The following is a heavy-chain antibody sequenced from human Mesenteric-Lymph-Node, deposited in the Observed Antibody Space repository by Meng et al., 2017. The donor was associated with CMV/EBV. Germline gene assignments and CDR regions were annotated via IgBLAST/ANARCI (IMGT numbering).Heavy chain of an antibody. CDR1: GFTFSSNY. Sequence: GGSLRLSCAASGFTFSSNYMSWVRQAPGKGLEWVSVIYSVGSTYYADSVKSRFTISRDNSKNTLYLQMNSLRAEDTAVYYCARRNYYDSSGYYEGDAFDIWGQGTMVTVSS. CDR2: IYSVGST. J-gene: IGHJ3*02. V-gene: IGHV3-66*02. CDR3: ARRNYYDSSGYYEGDAFDI. D-gene: IGHD3-22*01.